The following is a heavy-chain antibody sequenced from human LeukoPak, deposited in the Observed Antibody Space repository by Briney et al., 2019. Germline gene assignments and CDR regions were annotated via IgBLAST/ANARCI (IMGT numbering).Heavy chain of an antibody. V-gene: IGHV3-64*04. CDR1: GFPFSSYA. J-gene: IGHJ4*02. CDR3: ARGVGYADYPFDY. Sequence: GGSLRLSCSASGFPFSSYAMHWVRQAPGKGLEYVSAISDSGGSTYYADSVKGRFTISRDISKNTLYLQMNSLRGEDTAVYYCARGVGYADYPFDYWGQGTLVTVSA. D-gene: IGHD4-17*01. CDR2: ISDSGGST.